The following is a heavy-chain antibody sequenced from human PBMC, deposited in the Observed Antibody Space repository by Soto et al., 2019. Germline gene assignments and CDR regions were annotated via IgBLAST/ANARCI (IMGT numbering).Heavy chain of an antibody. D-gene: IGHD6-13*01. Sequence: EAQLVESGGGLVQPGGSLRLSCAASGFTFSNYEMHWVRQAPGKGLEYVSGISNNGAHTDYAKSVKGRFTISRVNSENTLYLQIGSLRAEDMALYYCARRGYGSRWPNVYMDVWGKGTTVTVSS. CDR2: ISNNGAHT. CDR1: GFTFSNYE. CDR3: ARRGYGSRWPNVYMDV. J-gene: IGHJ6*03. V-gene: IGHV3-64*01.